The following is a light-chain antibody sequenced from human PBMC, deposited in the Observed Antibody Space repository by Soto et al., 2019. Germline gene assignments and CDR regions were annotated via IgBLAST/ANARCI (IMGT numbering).Light chain of an antibody. V-gene: IGKV3-20*01. CDR1: QSVSGSY. Sequence: EIVLTQSPGTLSLSPGERATLSCRASQSVSGSYLAWYQQKPGQAPRLLIYGASSRATGIPDRFSGSGSGTDFTLTIRRLEPEDFAVYYCQQYGISPPYTFGQGTKLEIK. CDR2: GAS. J-gene: IGKJ2*01. CDR3: QQYGISPPYT.